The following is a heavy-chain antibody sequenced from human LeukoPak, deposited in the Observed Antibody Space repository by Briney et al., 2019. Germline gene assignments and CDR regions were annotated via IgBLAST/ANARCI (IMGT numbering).Heavy chain of an antibody. Sequence: SETLSLTCTVPGGSISSYYWSWIRQPPGKGLEWIGYIYYSGSTNYNPSLKSRVTISVDTSKNQFSLKLSSVTAADTAVYYCARLKAAAGTRYYYYGMDVWGQGTTVTVSS. CDR2: IYYSGST. V-gene: IGHV4-59*08. CDR3: ARLKAAAGTRYYYYGMDV. D-gene: IGHD6-13*01. CDR1: GGSISSYY. J-gene: IGHJ6*02.